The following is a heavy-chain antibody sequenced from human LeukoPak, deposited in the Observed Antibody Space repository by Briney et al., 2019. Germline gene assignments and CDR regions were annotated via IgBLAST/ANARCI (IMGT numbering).Heavy chain of an antibody. CDR1: GFTFSSYE. CDR3: TRSGPIGFRSGYTYYYGMDV. J-gene: IGHJ6*02. D-gene: IGHD3-3*01. V-gene: IGHV3-48*03. Sequence: GGSLRLSCAASGFTFSSYEMNWVRQAPGKGLEWVSYISSSGSTIYYADSVKGRFTISRDNAKNSLYLQMNSLRAEDWAVYYCTRSGPIGFRSGYTYYYGMDVWGQGTTVTVSS. CDR2: ISSSGSTI.